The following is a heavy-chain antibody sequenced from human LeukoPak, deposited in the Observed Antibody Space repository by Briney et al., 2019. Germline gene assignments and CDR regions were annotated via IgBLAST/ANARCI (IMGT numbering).Heavy chain of an antibody. CDR1: GFTFSSYG. V-gene: IGHV3-30*02. CDR3: AKEGSRAVAAHSNWFDP. Sequence: GGSLRLSCAASGFTFSSYGMHWVRQAPGKGLEWVAFIRYDGSNTYYADSVKGRFTISRDNSKNTLYLQMNSLRAEDTAVYYCAKEGSRAVAAHSNWFDPWGQGTLVTVSS. J-gene: IGHJ5*02. D-gene: IGHD6-19*01. CDR2: IRYDGSNT.